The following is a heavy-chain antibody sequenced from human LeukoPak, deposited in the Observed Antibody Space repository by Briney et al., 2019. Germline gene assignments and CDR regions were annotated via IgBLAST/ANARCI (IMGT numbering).Heavy chain of an antibody. V-gene: IGHV3-48*03. J-gene: IGHJ4*02. Sequence: PGGSLRLSCAASGFNFSSYEMNWVRQVPGKGLEWVSYISSSGRTVDYGDSVKGRFTISRDNAKNSLYLQMNTLRAEDTAAYYCARGSEWHRAFDYWGQEILVTVSS. CDR3: ARGSEWHRAFDY. D-gene: IGHD3-3*01. CDR1: GFNFSSYE. CDR2: ISSSGRTV.